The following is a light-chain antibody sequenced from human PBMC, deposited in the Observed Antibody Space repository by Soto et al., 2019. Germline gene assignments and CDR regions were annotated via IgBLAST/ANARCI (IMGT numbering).Light chain of an antibody. V-gene: IGKV1-5*01. J-gene: IGKJ2*01. CDR3: QQYNSYSPYT. CDR1: QSISSW. Sequence: DIQMTQSPSTLSASVGDRVTITCRASQSISSWLAWYQQKPGKAPQLLIYDASSLESGVPSRFSGSGSGTEFTLTISSLQPHDFATYYCQQYNSYSPYTFGQGTKLEIK. CDR2: DAS.